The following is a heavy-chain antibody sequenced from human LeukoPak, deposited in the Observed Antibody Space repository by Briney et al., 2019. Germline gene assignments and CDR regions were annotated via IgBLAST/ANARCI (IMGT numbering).Heavy chain of an antibody. V-gene: IGHV3-15*01. CDR3: ITRYS. J-gene: IGHJ4*02. CDR2: IKSKTDGGAT. CDR1: GFSFSTYG. Sequence: GGSLRLSCAASGFSFSTYGMHWVRQAPGKGLEWVGRIKSKTDGGATDYAAPVKGRFTISRDDSKNTLYLQINSLKTEDTAVYYCITRYSWGQGTLVTVSS.